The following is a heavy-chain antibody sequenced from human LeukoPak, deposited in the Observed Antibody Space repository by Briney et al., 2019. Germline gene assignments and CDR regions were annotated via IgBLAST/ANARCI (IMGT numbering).Heavy chain of an antibody. CDR2: IYTSGST. V-gene: IGHV4-61*02. CDR3: ARVRGWNDAVDY. D-gene: IGHD1-1*01. CDR1: GDSITSGSYY. J-gene: IGHJ4*02. Sequence: SQTLSLTCTVSGDSITSGSYYWSWIRQPAGKGLEWIGRIYTSGSTNYNPSLKSRVTISVDTSKNQFSLNLTSVTAADTAVYYCARVRGWNDAVDYWGQGTLVTVSS.